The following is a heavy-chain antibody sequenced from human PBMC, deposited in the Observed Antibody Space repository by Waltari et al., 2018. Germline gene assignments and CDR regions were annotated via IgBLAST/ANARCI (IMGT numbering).Heavy chain of an antibody. V-gene: IGHV3-21*01. D-gene: IGHD2-2*01. CDR2: ISSSSGYI. Sequence: EVQLVESGGGLVKPWGSLRLSCAASGFTFSSYSMNWVRQAPGKGLEWVSSISSSSGYIYHADSVKGRCTISRDNAKNSLYLQMNSLRAEDTAVYYCARDCSTTSCPGRGAFDIWGQGTMVTVSS. CDR3: ARDCSTTSCPGRGAFDI. J-gene: IGHJ3*02. CDR1: GFTFSSYS.